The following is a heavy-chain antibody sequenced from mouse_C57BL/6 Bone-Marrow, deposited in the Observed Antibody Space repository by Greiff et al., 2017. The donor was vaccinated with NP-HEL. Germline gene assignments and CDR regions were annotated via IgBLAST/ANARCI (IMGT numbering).Heavy chain of an antibody. D-gene: IGHD2-2*01. CDR2: IDPETGGT. CDR3: TRGVTTKGLAY. V-gene: IGHV1-15*01. Sequence: VQLQQSGAELVRPGASVTLSCKASGYTFTDYEMHWVKQTPVHGLEWIGAIDPETGGTAYNQKFKGKAILTADKSSSTAYMELRSLTSEDSAVYYCTRGVTTKGLAYWGQGTLVTVSA. CDR1: GYTFTDYE. J-gene: IGHJ3*01.